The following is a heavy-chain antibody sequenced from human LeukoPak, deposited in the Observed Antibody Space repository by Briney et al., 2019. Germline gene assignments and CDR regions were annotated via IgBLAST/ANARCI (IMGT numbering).Heavy chain of an antibody. D-gene: IGHD3-9*01. Sequence: SVKVSCKASGGTFSSYAISWVRQAPGQGLEWMGGIIRIFGAANYAQKFQGRVTITADESTSTAYMELSSLRSEDTAVYYCAREGGRILRYFDWLLGYFDYWGQGTLVTVSS. CDR1: GGTFSSYA. J-gene: IGHJ4*02. V-gene: IGHV1-69*01. CDR3: AREGGRILRYFDWLLGYFDY. CDR2: IIRIFGAA.